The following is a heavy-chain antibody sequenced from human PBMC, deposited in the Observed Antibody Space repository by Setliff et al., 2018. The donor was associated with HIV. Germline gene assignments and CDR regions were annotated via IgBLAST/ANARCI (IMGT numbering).Heavy chain of an antibody. CDR3: ARVALSVTRTSRRAFDI. CDR1: GASMRGHY. V-gene: IGHV4-59*11. CDR2: IYYNVNN. Sequence: SETLSLTCTVSGASMRGHYWSWIRQPPGKGLEWIGFIYYNVNNNYNPSLKSRVSISVDTSKNELSLNLRSVTAADTAVYYCARVALSVTRTSRRAFDIWGPGTMVTVSS. D-gene: IGHD2-8*01. J-gene: IGHJ3*02.